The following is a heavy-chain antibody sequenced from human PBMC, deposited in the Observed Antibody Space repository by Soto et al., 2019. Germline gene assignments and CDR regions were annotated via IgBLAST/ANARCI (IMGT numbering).Heavy chain of an antibody. V-gene: IGHV3-30-3*01. J-gene: IGHJ6*02. CDR2: ISYDGDNK. D-gene: IGHD3-16*01. CDR1: GITFRNYA. CDR3: ARPWGQLSTYYYGMDT. Sequence: PGCALRLSCPASGITFRNYAMHWVRQAPGKGLEWVATISYDGDNKYYTDSVKGPFTISRDNSKNTLYLQMNSLRPEDTAVYYCARPWGQLSTYYYGMDTWGQGTTVTASS.